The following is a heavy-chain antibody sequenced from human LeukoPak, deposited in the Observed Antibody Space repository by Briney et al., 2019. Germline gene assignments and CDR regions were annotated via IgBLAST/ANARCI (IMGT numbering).Heavy chain of an antibody. V-gene: IGHV1-24*01. J-gene: IGHJ3*02. D-gene: IGHD1-1*01. CDR1: EYSLSDLS. Sequence: ASVKVSCRVSEYSLSDLSIHWVRHVPGKGLEWMGGFEPEEGEHGETIYAQKFEGRLTLTEDTATDTAYMELVSLTSADTAVYYCATDRLEIYALHIWGQGTVVTVSS. CDR2: FEPEEGEHGET. CDR3: ATDRLEIYALHI.